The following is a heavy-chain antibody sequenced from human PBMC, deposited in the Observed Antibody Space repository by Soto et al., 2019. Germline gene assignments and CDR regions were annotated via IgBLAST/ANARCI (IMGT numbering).Heavy chain of an antibody. CDR2: IIPSLGIA. CDR3: VREPTWAITITGTTNRNWFEP. V-gene: IGHV1-69*04. Sequence: SVKVSCKASGGTFSSYTISWERQAPGQGLEGMGRIIPSLGIANYAQTFQGRVTITADKSTSTAEMKLSSLRSEDRAVYCGVREPTWAITITGTTNRNWFEPCGKGPLVTVAS. D-gene: IGHD1-7*01. CDR1: GGTFSSYT. J-gene: IGHJ5*02.